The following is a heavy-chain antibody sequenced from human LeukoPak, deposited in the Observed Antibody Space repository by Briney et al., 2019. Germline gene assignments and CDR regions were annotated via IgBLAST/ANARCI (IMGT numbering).Heavy chain of an antibody. J-gene: IGHJ4*02. CDR3: VKGNRGALFGVVMGFDH. CDR2: TDWNSDHT. CDR1: GFTFEDYG. D-gene: IGHD3-3*01. V-gene: IGHV3-9*01. Sequence: GRSLRLSCAASGFTFEDYGMHWVRQAPGKGLEWVAGTDWNSDHTGYGDSVKGRFTVSRDNVKKSLYLEMDSLRPGDTGFYYCVKGNRGALFGVVMGFDHWGQGTPVTVSS.